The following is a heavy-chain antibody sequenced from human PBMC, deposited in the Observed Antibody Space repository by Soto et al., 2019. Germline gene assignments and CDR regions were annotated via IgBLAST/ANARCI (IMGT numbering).Heavy chain of an antibody. CDR2: INFDGSST. D-gene: IGHD6-19*01. CDR1: GFALSSSW. V-gene: IGHV3-74*01. Sequence: EVQLVESGGGLVQPGGSLRLSCAGSGFALSSSWMHWVRQVPGKGLVWVSRINFDGSSTDYADSVRGRFTISRDNAKNTLYLAMNSLRADDTAVYHCARGPRGWYGFDYWGQGTLVTVSS. CDR3: ARGPRGWYGFDY. J-gene: IGHJ4*02.